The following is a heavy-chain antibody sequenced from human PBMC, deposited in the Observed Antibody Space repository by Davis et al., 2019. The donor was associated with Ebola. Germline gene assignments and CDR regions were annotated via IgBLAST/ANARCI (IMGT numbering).Heavy chain of an antibody. CDR1: GYTFTSYG. J-gene: IGHJ5*02. D-gene: IGHD1-1*01. CDR2: ISAYNGNT. V-gene: IGHV1-18*01. CDR3: ARDSDDGSLP. Sequence: ASVKVSCKASGYTFTSYGISWVRQAPGQGLEWMGWISAYNGNTNYAQKFQGRVTITADKSTSTAYMELSSLRSEDTAVYYCARDSDDGSLPWGQGTLVTVSS.